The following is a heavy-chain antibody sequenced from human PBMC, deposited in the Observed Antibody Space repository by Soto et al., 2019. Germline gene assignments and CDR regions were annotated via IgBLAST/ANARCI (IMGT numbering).Heavy chain of an antibody. D-gene: IGHD3-22*01. Sequence: SQTLSLTCTVSGVSISRGGYYWTWIRQHPQKGLEWIGHIYYSGSTYYNPSLKSRVTVSVDTSKNQFSLKLSSVTAADTAVYYCAREYYYDSSGFDYWGQGTLVTVS. CDR3: AREYYYDSSGFDY. J-gene: IGHJ4*02. V-gene: IGHV4-31*03. CDR1: GVSISRGGYY. CDR2: IYYSGST.